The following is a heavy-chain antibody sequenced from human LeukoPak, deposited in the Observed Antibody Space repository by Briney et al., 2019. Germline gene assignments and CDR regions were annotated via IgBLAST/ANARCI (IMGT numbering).Heavy chain of an antibody. CDR2: IYPGDSDT. Sequence: GESLKISRKGSGYSFNTYWIAWVRQMPGKGLEWMAIIYPGDSDTRYSPSFQGQVTISADKSITTAYLQWNSLTASDTAMYYCARQRYCSGGSCYADYWGQGTLVTVSS. V-gene: IGHV5-51*01. J-gene: IGHJ4*02. D-gene: IGHD2-15*01. CDR3: ARQRYCSGGSCYADY. CDR1: GYSFNTYW.